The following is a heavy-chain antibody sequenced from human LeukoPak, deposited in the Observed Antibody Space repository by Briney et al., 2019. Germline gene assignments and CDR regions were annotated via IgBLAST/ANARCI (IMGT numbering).Heavy chain of an antibody. Sequence: PSETLSLTCTVSGGSITVTNYYWSWIRQPPGKRLEWIGEINHSGSTNYNPSLKSRVTISVDTSKNQFSLKLSSVTAADTAVYYCARARGMKNPFDYWGQGTLVTVSS. D-gene: IGHD3-16*01. V-gene: IGHV4-34*01. J-gene: IGHJ4*02. CDR1: GGSITVTNYY. CDR2: INHSGST. CDR3: ARARGMKNPFDY.